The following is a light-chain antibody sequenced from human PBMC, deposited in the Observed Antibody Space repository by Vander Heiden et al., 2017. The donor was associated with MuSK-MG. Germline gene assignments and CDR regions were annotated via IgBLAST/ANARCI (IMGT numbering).Light chain of an antibody. CDR1: SSDVGGYNY. Sequence: QSALTQPASVSGSPGQSITISCTGTSSDVGGYNYVSWYQQHPGKAPKLMIYDVSKRPAGVSNRFSGSKSGNTASLPISGPQAEDEADYYCTPYTSSSVFVFGTGTKVTVL. CDR2: DVS. CDR3: TPYTSSSVFV. V-gene: IGLV2-14*01. J-gene: IGLJ1*01.